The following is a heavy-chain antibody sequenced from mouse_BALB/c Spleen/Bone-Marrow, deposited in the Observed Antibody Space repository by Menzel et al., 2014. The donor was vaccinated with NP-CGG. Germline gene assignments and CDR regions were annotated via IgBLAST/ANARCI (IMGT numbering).Heavy chain of an antibody. V-gene: IGHV1-5*01. J-gene: IGHJ4*01. CDR2: IYPGNSDT. CDR3: TRDYGSFMDY. Sequence: QLQQSGTVLARPGASVKMSCEASGYTFTSCWMHWVKQRPGQGLEWIGTIYPGNSDTSYNQKFKGKAKLTAVTSTSTAYMEISSLTNEDSAVYFCTRDYGSFMDYWGQGTSVTVS. CDR1: GYTFTSCW. D-gene: IGHD1-1*01.